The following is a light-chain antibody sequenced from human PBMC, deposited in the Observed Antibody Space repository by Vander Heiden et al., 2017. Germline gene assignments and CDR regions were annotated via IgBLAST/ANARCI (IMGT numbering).Light chain of an antibody. CDR3: CSYAGSPYV. J-gene: IGLJ1*01. CDR2: DVS. CDR1: SSAVGGDNY. V-gene: IGLV2-11*01. Sequence: QSALTQPRSASGSPGQSVPISCTGTSSAVGGDNYVSGYQQHPGKAPKLMIYDVSKRPSGVPDRFSGSKSGNTASLTISGLQAEDEADYYCCSYAGSPYVFGTGTKVTVL.